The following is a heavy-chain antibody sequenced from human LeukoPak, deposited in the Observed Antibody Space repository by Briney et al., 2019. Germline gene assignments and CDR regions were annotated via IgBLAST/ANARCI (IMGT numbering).Heavy chain of an antibody. D-gene: IGHD1-1*01. CDR3: ASSQPGTRPDYFDY. J-gene: IGHJ4*02. CDR2: ISYDGSNK. V-gene: IGHV3-30-3*01. Sequence: PGRSLRLSCAASGFTFSSYAMHWVRQAPGKGLEWVAVISYDGSNKYYADSVKGRFTISRDNSKNTLYLQMNSLRAEDTAVYYCASSQPGTRPDYFDYWGQGTLVTVSS. CDR1: GFTFSSYA.